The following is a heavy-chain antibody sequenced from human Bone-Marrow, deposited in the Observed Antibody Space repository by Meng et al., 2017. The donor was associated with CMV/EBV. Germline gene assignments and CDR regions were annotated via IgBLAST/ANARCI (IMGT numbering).Heavy chain of an antibody. D-gene: IGHD6-13*01. CDR1: GFTFSSYE. Sequence: GESLKISCAASGFTFSSYEMNWVRQAPGKGLEWVSSISSSSSYIYYADSVKGRFTISRDNAKNSLYLQMNSLRAEDTAVYYCARDRGRSSSPVEGDWGQGTLVTVSS. CDR2: ISSSSSYI. CDR3: ARDRGRSSSPVEGD. J-gene: IGHJ4*02. V-gene: IGHV3-21*01.